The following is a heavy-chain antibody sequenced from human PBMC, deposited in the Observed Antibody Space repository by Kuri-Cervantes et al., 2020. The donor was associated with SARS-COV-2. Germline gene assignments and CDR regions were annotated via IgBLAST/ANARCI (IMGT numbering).Heavy chain of an antibody. Sequence: ASVKVSCKASGYTFTSYNINWVRQATGQGVEWMGWMNPNSGNTGYAQKFQGRVTMTRNTSISTAYMELSSLRSEDTAVYYCARGTTVVKVDIWGQGTMVTVSS. D-gene: IGHD4-23*01. V-gene: IGHV1-8*01. J-gene: IGHJ3*02. CDR1: GYTFTSYN. CDR3: ARGTTVVKVDI. CDR2: MNPNSGNT.